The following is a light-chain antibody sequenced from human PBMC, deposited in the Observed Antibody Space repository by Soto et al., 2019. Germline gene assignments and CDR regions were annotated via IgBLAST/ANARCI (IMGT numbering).Light chain of an antibody. CDR3: QQYGSTPPIT. J-gene: IGKJ5*01. Sequence: EIVLTQSPGTLSLAPGERATLSCRASQSVSSNYLAWYQQKPGQSPRLLIYGTSSRVTGIPDRFSGSGSGTDFTLTISRLEPEDFAVYFCQQYGSTPPITFGQGTRLEIQ. CDR1: QSVSSNY. V-gene: IGKV3-20*01. CDR2: GTS.